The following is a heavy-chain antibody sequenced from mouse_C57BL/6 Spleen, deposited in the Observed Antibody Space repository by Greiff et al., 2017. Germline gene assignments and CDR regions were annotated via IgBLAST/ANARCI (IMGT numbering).Heavy chain of an antibody. CDR1: GYTFTSYW. CDR2: IDPGSGST. J-gene: IGHJ2*01. CDR3: ARTLITTVVPFDY. D-gene: IGHD1-1*01. V-gene: IGHV1-55*01. Sequence: QVQLQQPGAELVKPGASVKMSCKASGYTFTSYWINWVKQRPGQGLEWIGDIDPGSGSTNYNEKFKSKATLTVDTSSSTAYMQLSSLTSEDSAVYYCARTLITTVVPFDYGGQGTTLTVAS.